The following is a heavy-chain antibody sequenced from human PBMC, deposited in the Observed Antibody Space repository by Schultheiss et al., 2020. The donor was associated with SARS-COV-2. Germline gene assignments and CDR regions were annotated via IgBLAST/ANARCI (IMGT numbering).Heavy chain of an antibody. Sequence: SETLSLTCTVSGGSISSSSYYWGWIRQPPGKGLEWIGSIYYSGSTNYNPSLKSRVTMSVDTSKNRFSLKLNSVTAADTAVYYCARLQVWDKVPTANFDSWGRGSLVTVSS. CDR1: GGSISSSSYY. J-gene: IGHJ4*02. V-gene: IGHV4-39*07. D-gene: IGHD1-26*01. CDR3: ARLQVWDKVPTANFDS. CDR2: IYYSGST.